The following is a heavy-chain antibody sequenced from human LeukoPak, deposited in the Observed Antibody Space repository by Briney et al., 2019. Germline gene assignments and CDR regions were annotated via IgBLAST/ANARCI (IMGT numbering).Heavy chain of an antibody. CDR3: ARVSYYYDSSGLVYYFDY. J-gene: IGHJ4*02. Sequence: SETLSLTCTVSGGSISSYYWSWIRQPPGKGLEWIGYIYYSGSANYNPPLKSRVTISVDTSKNQFSLKLSSVTAADTAVYYCARVSYYYDSSGLVYYFDYWGQGTLVTVSS. CDR1: GGSISSYY. CDR2: IYYSGSA. V-gene: IGHV4-59*08. D-gene: IGHD3-22*01.